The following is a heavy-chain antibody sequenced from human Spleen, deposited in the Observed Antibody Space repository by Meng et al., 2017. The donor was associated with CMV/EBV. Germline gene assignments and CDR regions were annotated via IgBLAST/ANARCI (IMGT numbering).Heavy chain of an antibody. D-gene: IGHD6-6*01. Sequence: AGSLRLACVVSAFTFSSYNMNWVRQAAGKWLEWVSSISSGGYKYYADSARGRFSISRDNASIPLYLQMTSLRAEDTAVYFCARRREWTSTAGRPYYYYAMDVWGQGTTVTVSS. CDR2: ISSGGYK. J-gene: IGHJ6*02. CDR1: AFTFSSYN. V-gene: IGHV3-21*01. CDR3: ARRREWTSTAGRPYYYYAMDV.